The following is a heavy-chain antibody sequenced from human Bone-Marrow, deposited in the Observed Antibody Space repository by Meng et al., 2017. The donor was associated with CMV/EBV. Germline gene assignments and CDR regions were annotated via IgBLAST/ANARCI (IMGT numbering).Heavy chain of an antibody. Sequence: GGSLRLSCEASGFIVSSTYMSWVRQAPGKGLEWLSYISSSGSADYADSVKGRFTISRDNTKNSLYLLMNSLRAEDTAVYYCATDLDGDQNYWGQGTLVTVSS. CDR2: ISSSGSA. V-gene: IGHV3-48*03. CDR3: ATDLDGDQNY. D-gene: IGHD4-17*01. CDR1: GFIVSSTY. J-gene: IGHJ4*02.